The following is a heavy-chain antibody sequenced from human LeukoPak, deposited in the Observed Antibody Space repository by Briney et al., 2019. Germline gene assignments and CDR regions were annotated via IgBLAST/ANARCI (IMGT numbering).Heavy chain of an antibody. V-gene: IGHV3-30-3*01. CDR3: AKAPVVAATSGFDY. CDR1: GFTFSSYA. D-gene: IGHD2-15*01. CDR2: ISYDGSNK. J-gene: IGHJ4*02. Sequence: GGSLRLSCAASGFTFSSYAMHWVRQAPGKGLEWVAVISYDGSNKYYADSVKGRFTISRDNSKNTLYLQMNSLRAEDTAVYYCAKAPVVAATSGFDYWGQGTLVTVSS.